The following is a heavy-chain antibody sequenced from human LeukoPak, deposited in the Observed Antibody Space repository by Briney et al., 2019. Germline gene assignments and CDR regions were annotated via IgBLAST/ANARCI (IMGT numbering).Heavy chain of an antibody. J-gene: IGHJ4*02. D-gene: IGHD6-13*01. Sequence: ASVKVSCKASGYTFTIYAMHWVRQAPGQRLEWMGWINAGNGNTKYSQKFQGRVTITRDTSASTAYMELSSLRSEDTAVYYCARAEDSSWFADFDYWGQGALVTVSS. CDR3: ARAEDSSWFADFDY. CDR1: GYTFTIYA. V-gene: IGHV1-3*01. CDR2: INAGNGNT.